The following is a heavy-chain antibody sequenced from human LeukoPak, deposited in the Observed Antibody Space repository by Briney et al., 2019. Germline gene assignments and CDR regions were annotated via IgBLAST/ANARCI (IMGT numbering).Heavy chain of an antibody. CDR2: ISSSSSYI. CDR3: ARTYCSSTSCYNDYYYGMDV. J-gene: IGHJ6*02. V-gene: IGHV3-21*01. D-gene: IGHD2-2*02. CDR1: GFTFSSYS. Sequence: PGGSLRLSCAASGFTFSSYSMNWVRQAPGKGLEWVSSISSSSSYIYYADSVKGRFTISRDNAKNSLYLQMNSRRAEDTAVYYCARTYCSSTSCYNDYYYGMDVWGQETTVTVSS.